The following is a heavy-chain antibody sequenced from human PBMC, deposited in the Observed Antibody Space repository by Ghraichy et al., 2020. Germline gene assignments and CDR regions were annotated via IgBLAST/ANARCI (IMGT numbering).Heavy chain of an antibody. CDR3: ARDPTRTTRLWFDY. CDR2: TYYRSKWYN. Sequence: SETLSLTCAISGDSVSSNSAAWNWIRQSPSRGLEWLGRTYYRSKWYNDYAVSVKSRITINPDTSKNQFSLQLNSVTPEDTAVYYCARDPTRTTRLWFDYWGQGTLVTVSS. J-gene: IGHJ4*02. D-gene: IGHD1-14*01. CDR1: GDSVSSNSAA. V-gene: IGHV6-1*01.